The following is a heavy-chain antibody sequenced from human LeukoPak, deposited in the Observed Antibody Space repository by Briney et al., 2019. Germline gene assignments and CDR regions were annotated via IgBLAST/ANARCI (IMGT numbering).Heavy chain of an antibody. D-gene: IGHD3-22*01. CDR2: ITGGGVST. CDR1: GFTFSRYA. CDR3: VDSTSGLAY. V-gene: IGHV3-23*01. Sequence: GGSLRLSCAASGFTFSRYALTWVRQAPGRGLEWVSTITGGGVSTYYADSVKGRFTISRDNSKNTLYLQVNSLRAEDTAVYYCVDSTSGLAYWGQGTLVTVSS. J-gene: IGHJ4*02.